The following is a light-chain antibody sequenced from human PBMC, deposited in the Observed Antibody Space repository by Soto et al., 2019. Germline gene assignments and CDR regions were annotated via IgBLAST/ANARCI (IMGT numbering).Light chain of an antibody. CDR3: QQYGSSPST. Sequence: EIVLTQSPGTLSLSPGERATLSCRASQSVSSSYLAWYQQKPGQAPRLLIYVASSRATRIPDRFSGSGSGTDFTLTITRLEPEDFAVYYCQQYGSSPSTFGQGTKLE. V-gene: IGKV3-20*01. CDR1: QSVSSSY. CDR2: VAS. J-gene: IGKJ2*01.